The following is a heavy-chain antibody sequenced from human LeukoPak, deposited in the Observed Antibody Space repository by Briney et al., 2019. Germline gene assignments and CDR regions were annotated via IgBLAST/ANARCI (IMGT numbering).Heavy chain of an antibody. V-gene: IGHV1-2*02. Sequence: GASVKVSCKASGYTFTGYYMHWVRQAPGQGLEWMGLINPNSGGTNYAQKFQGRVTMTRDTSISTAYMELSRLRSDDTAVYYCARRGIAAAGLTYFDYWGQGTLVTVSS. D-gene: IGHD6-13*01. CDR3: ARRGIAAAGLTYFDY. CDR2: INPNSGGT. CDR1: GYTFTGYY. J-gene: IGHJ4*02.